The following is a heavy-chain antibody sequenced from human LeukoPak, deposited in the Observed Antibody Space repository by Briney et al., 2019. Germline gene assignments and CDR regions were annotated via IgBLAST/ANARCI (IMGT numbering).Heavy chain of an antibody. CDR3: ARHINIITIFGVVISKAFDI. J-gene: IGHJ3*02. D-gene: IGHD3-3*01. V-gene: IGHV4-34*01. Sequence: PSETLSLTCAVYGGSFSGYYWSWIRQPPGKGLEWIGEINHSGSTNYNPSLKSRVTISVDTSKNQFSLKLSSVTAADTAVYYCARHINIITIFGVVISKAFDIWGQGTMVTVSS. CDR2: INHSGST. CDR1: GGSFSGYY.